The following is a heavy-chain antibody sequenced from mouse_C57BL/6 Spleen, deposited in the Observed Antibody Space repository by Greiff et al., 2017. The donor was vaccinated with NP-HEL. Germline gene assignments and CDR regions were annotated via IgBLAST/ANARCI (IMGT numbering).Heavy chain of an antibody. J-gene: IGHJ3*01. D-gene: IGHD1-1*01. V-gene: IGHV1-9*01. Sequence: QVQLQQSGAELMKPGASVKLSCKATGYTFTGYWIEWVKQRPGHGLEWIGEILPGSGSTNYNEKFKGKATFTADTSSNTAYMPLSRLTTEDSDVYDCARPYGGILDWFAYWGQGTLVTVSA. CDR2: ILPGSGST. CDR3: ARPYGGILDWFAY. CDR1: GYTFTGYW.